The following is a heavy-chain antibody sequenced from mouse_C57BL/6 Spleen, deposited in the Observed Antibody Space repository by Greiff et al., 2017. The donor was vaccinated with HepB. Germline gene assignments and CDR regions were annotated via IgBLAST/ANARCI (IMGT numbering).Heavy chain of an antibody. J-gene: IGHJ1*03. V-gene: IGHV1-55*01. Sequence: VQLQQPGAELVKPGASVKMSCKASGYTFTSYWITWVKQRPGQGLEWIGDIYPGSGSTNYNEKFKSKATLTVDTSSSTAYMQLSSLTSEDSAVYYCARRVIYYYGSGYFDVWGTGTTVTVSS. D-gene: IGHD1-1*01. CDR2: IYPGSGST. CDR3: ARRVIYYYGSGYFDV. CDR1: GYTFTSYW.